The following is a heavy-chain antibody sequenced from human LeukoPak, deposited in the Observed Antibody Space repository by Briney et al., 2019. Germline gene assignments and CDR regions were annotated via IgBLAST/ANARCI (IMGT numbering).Heavy chain of an antibody. D-gene: IGHD3-22*01. V-gene: IGHV3-23*01. CDR2: ISGSGGST. CDR1: GFTFSSYA. J-gene: IGHJ4*02. CDR3: AKGGYYDNPGDY. Sequence: GGALRLSCAASGFTFSSYAMSWVRQAPGKGLEWVSAISGSGGSTYYADSVKGRFTIFRDNSKNTLYLQMNSLRAEDTAVYYCAKGGYYDNPGDYWGQGTLVTVSS.